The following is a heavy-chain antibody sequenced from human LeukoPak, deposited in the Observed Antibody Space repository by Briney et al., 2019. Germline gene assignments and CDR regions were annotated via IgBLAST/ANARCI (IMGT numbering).Heavy chain of an antibody. D-gene: IGHD1-20*01. J-gene: IGHJ5*02. CDR1: GGSISSYY. CDR3: ARAVPYNWNPWWFDP. V-gene: IGHV4-59*01. Sequence: SETLSLTCTVSGGSISSYYWSWIRQPPGKGLEWIGYIYYSGSTNYDPSLKSRVTISVDTSKNQFSLKLSSETAADTAVYYCARAVPYNWNPWWFDPWGQGTLVTVSS. CDR2: IYYSGST.